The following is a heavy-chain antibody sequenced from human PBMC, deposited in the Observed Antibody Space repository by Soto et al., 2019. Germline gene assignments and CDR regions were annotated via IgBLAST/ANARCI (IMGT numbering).Heavy chain of an antibody. D-gene: IGHD6-13*01. V-gene: IGHV6-1*01. CDR2: TYYRSKWYN. CDR3: AREQYHPDCSSWYENFDY. Sequence: SQTLSLTCAISGDSVSSNSAAWNWIRQSPSRGLEWLGRTYYRSKWYNDYAVSVKSRITINPDTSKNQFSLQLNSVTPEDTAVYYCAREQYHPDCSSWYENFDYWGQGTLVTVSS. CDR1: GDSVSSNSAA. J-gene: IGHJ4*02.